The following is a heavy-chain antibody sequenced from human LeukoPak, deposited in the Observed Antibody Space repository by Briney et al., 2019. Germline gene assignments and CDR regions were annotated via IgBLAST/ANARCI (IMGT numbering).Heavy chain of an antibody. CDR2: IYWNDDK. V-gene: IGHV2-5*01. CDR1: GFSLSTSGVG. CDR3: AHTPEPQSYSSGWLFDY. Sequence: SGPTLVKPTQTLTLTCTFSGFSLSTSGVGVGWIRQPPGKALDWLALIYWNDDKRYSPSLKSRLTITKDTSKNQVVLTMTNIDPVDTATYYCAHTPEPQSYSSGWLFDYWGQGTLVTVSS. J-gene: IGHJ4*02. D-gene: IGHD6-19*01.